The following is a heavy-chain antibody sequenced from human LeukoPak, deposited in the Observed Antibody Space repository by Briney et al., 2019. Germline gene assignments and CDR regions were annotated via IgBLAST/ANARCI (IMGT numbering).Heavy chain of an antibody. CDR3: ARDRNWAFDY. D-gene: IGHD7-27*01. CDR2: INSGSHTI. Sequence: GGSLRLSCAAFGFTFSDYSMNWVRQAPGKGLEWVSYINSGSHTIYYADSVKGRFTISRDNAKNSLYLQMNSLRDEDTAVYYCARDRNWAFDYWGQGILVTVSS. J-gene: IGHJ4*02. V-gene: IGHV3-48*02. CDR1: GFTFSDYS.